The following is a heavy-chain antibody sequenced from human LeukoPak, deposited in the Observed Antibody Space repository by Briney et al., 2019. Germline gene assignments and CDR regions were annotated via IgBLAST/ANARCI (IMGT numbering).Heavy chain of an antibody. Sequence: SETLSLTCAVYGGSFSGYYWSWLRQPPGKGLEWIGEINHSGSTNYNPSLKSRVTISVDTSKNQFSLKLSSVTAADTAVYYCAASSRFVVVTAIRYYYYGMDVWGQGTTVTVSS. CDR3: AASSRFVVVTAIRYYYYGMDV. V-gene: IGHV4-34*01. D-gene: IGHD2-21*02. J-gene: IGHJ6*02. CDR2: INHSGST. CDR1: GGSFSGYY.